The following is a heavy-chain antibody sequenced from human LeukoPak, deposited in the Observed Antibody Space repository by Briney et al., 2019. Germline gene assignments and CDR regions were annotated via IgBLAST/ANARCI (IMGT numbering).Heavy chain of an antibody. D-gene: IGHD1-14*01. CDR3: AGGGWTTGMDY. V-gene: IGHV1-18*01. CDR1: GYSFTSHG. CDR2: ISGYNGNT. Sequence: ASVKVSCKTSGYSFTSHGISWVRQAPGQGLEWMGWISGYNGNTNYAQKFQGRVTMTTDASTRTAHMEVRGLRSDDTAVYYCAGGGWTTGMDYWGQGTLVTVSS. J-gene: IGHJ4*02.